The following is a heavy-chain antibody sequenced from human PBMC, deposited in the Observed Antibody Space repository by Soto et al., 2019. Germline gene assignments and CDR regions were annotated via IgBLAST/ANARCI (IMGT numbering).Heavy chain of an antibody. D-gene: IGHD1-26*01. CDR3: VKDSEGIVTSRWFDS. V-gene: IGHV3-23*01. CDR2: LSSGGAAT. Sequence: GGSLSLSCAASGFTFSSSAMSWVRQAPGKGLEWVSSLSSGGAATYYADSVRGRFSLSRDTAKNTLFLQMNSLRVEDTALYYCVKDSEGIVTSRWFDSWGQGTLVTVSS. CDR1: GFTFSSSA. J-gene: IGHJ5*01.